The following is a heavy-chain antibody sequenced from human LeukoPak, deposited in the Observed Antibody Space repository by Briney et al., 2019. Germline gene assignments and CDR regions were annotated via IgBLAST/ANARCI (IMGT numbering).Heavy chain of an antibody. V-gene: IGHV4-34*01. CDR1: GGSFSGYY. J-gene: IGHJ5*02. CDR2: INHSGST. D-gene: IGHD1-7*01. CDR3: ARRFATTTSYNWFDP. Sequence: SETLSLTCAVYGGSFSGYYWSWIRQPPGKGLEWIGEINHSGSTNYNPSLKSRVTISVDRSKNQFSLKLSSVTAADTAVYYCARRFATTTSYNWFDPWGQGTLVTVSS.